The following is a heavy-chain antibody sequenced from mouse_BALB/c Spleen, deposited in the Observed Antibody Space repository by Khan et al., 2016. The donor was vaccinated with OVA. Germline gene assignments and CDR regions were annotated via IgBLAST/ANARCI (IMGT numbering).Heavy chain of an antibody. CDR2: ISSDGDYT. J-gene: IGHJ3*01. CDR3: ASHLTGSFDY. D-gene: IGHD4-1*01. Sequence: EVKVVESGGDLVKPGGSLKLSCAASGFTFSSYSMSWVRQTPDKRLEWVATISSDGDYTYFPDSVKGRFTISRDNAKNTLNLQMSSLKSEDTALYYCASHLTGSFDYWGQGTLVTVSA. V-gene: IGHV5-6*01. CDR1: GFTFSSYS.